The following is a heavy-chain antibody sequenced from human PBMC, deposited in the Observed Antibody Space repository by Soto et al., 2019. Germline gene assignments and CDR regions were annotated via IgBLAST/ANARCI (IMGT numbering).Heavy chain of an antibody. CDR2: VNSDGDTT. Sequence: GGSLRLSCAASGFTFRNYWMHWVRQAPGKGLVWVSRVNSDGDTTYYADSVKGRFTISRDNAKNSLHLQMNSLRAEDTALYYCAIVMITFGEVIGPFDFCGQRTLDTGSA. V-gene: IGHV3-74*01. CDR3: AIVMITFGEVIGPFDF. CDR1: GFTFRNYW. D-gene: IGHD3-16*02. J-gene: IGHJ4*02.